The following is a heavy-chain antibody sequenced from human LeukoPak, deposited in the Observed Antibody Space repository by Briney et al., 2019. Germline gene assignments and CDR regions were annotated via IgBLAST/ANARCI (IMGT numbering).Heavy chain of an antibody. D-gene: IGHD5-24*01. V-gene: IGHV7-4-1*02. CDR3: ARDQELRWLQSPAMLDY. CDR2: INTNTGNP. J-gene: IGHJ4*02. CDR1: GYTFTSYA. Sequence: GASVKVSCKASGYTFTSYAMNWVRQAPGQGLEWMGWINTNTGNPTYAQGFTGRFVFSLDTSVSTAYLQISSLKAEDTAVYYCARDQELRWLQSPAMLDYWGQGTLFTVSS.